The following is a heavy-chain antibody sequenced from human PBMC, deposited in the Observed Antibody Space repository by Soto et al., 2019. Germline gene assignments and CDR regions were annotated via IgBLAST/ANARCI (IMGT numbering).Heavy chain of an antibody. Sequence: QVQLVQSGAEVKKPGASVKVSCKASGYTFTGYYXXXXXXXXXXXXXWMGWMNPNSGVTNYAQNFQGWVTMTRDTXXXXXXXXXXXXXXXXXXXXXXXXXXXXXXXXYFDYWGQGTLVTVSS. V-gene: IGHV1-2*04. J-gene: IGHJ4*02. CDR1: GYTFTGYY. CDR3: XXXXXXXXXXYFDY. CDR2: MNPNSGVT.